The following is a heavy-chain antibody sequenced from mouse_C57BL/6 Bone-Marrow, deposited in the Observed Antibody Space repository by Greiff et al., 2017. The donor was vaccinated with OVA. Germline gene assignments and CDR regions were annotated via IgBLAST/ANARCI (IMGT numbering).Heavy chain of an antibody. CDR3: TGYYGSKAWFAY. Sequence: EVKLMESGGGLVQPGGSMKLSCAASGFTFSDAWMDWVRQSPEKGLEWVAEIRNKANNHATYYAESVKGRFTISRDDSKSSVYLQMNSLRAEDTGIYYCTGYYGSKAWFAYWGQGTLVTVSA. CDR2: IRNKANNHAT. D-gene: IGHD1-1*01. CDR1: GFTFSDAW. V-gene: IGHV6-6*01. J-gene: IGHJ3*01.